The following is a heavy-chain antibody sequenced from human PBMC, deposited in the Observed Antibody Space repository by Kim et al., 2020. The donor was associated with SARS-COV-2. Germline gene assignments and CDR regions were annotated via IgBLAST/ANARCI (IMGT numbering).Heavy chain of an antibody. CDR2: ISSSGSTI. J-gene: IGHJ4*02. Sequence: GGSLRLSCAASGLTFSSYEMNWVCQAPGKGLEWVSYISSSGSTIYYADSVKGRFTISRDNAKNSLYLQMNSLRAEDTAVYYCARGRAGYYDSSGVYWGQGTLVTVSS. CDR3: ARGRAGYYDSSGVY. D-gene: IGHD3-22*01. CDR1: GLTFSSYE. V-gene: IGHV3-48*03.